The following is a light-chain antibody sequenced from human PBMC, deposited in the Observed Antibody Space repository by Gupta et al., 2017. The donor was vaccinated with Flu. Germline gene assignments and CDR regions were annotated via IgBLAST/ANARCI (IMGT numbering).Light chain of an antibody. CDR3: QQYNNWTPYS. J-gene: IGKJ2*03. V-gene: IGKV3-15*01. CDR1: QSINRN. CDR2: AAS. Sequence: EIVMTQSPVTLSVSPGERATLSCRASQSINRNLAWYQQKPGQAPRLLIYAASTRATGIPARFSGSGSGTEFTLTISSLQSEDFAVYYCQQYNNWTPYSFGQGTKLEIQ.